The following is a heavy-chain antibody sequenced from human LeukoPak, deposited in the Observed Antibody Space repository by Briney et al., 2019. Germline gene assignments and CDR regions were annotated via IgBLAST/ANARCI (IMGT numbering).Heavy chain of an antibody. CDR3: ARDGRSETQYDYFDS. V-gene: IGHV3-21*01. Sequence: GGSLRLSCAASGFTFSSYSMNWVRQAPGKGLEWVSSISSSSSYIYYADSVKGRFTISRDNAKNSLYLQMNSLRAEDTAVYYCARDGRSETQYDYFDSWGQGTLVTVSS. CDR1: GFTFSSYS. D-gene: IGHD2-15*01. J-gene: IGHJ4*02. CDR2: ISSSSSYI.